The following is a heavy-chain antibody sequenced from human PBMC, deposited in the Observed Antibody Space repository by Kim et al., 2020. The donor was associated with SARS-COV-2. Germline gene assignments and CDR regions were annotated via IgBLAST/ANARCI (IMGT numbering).Heavy chain of an antibody. D-gene: IGHD5-12*01. CDR1: EFTFSSYS. Sequence: GGSLRLSCTASEFTFSSYSVNWVRQAPGKGLEWVSSISGDSNHRYYADSVKGRFTISRDNAKNSLYLQMNRLRAEDTAVYFCARDRGGYSGYFYANYWYSDVWGRGTLVTVSS. CDR2: ISGDSNHR. CDR3: ARDRGGYSGYFYANYWYSDV. J-gene: IGHJ2*01. V-gene: IGHV3-21*01.